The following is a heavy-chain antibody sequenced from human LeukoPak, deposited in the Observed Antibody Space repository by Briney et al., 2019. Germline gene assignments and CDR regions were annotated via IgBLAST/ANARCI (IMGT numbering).Heavy chain of an antibody. CDR2: ISGSGGST. D-gene: IGHD6-13*01. CDR3: AKDPLGIAAAGIDWFDP. V-gene: IGHV3-23*01. Sequence: GGSLRLSCAASGFTFSCYAMSWVRQAPGKGLEWVSAISGSGGSTYYADSVKGRLTISRDNSKNTLYLQMNSLRAEDTAVYYCAKDPLGIAAAGIDWFDPWGQGTLVTVSS. J-gene: IGHJ5*02. CDR1: GFTFSCYA.